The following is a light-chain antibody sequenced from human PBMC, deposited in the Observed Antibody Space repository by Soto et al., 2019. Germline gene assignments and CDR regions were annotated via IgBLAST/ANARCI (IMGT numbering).Light chain of an antibody. V-gene: IGKV3-20*01. CDR1: QSLRSSY. CDR2: GAS. J-gene: IGKJ2*01. CDR3: QQFDNSPLYT. Sequence: DIVLTQSPVTLSLSPGERATLSCRASQSLRSSYLAWYQQKPGQATRLLMYGASNRATGFPDRFSGSGSGKDFTLTISRLEPEDFSVYYCHCQQFDNSPLYTCGQGTKLEIK.